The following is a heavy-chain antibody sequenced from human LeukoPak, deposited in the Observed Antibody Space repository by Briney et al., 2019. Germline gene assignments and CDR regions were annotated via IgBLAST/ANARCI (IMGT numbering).Heavy chain of an antibody. CDR1: GYTFTGYY. Sequence: GASVKVSCKASGYTFTGYYIYWVRQAPGQGLEWMGRINPNSGGTDYAQNFQGRVTMTRDTSISTAYMGLSRLRSDDTAVYYCARGYCSGGTCYLVENWLDPWGQGTLVTVSS. J-gene: IGHJ5*02. CDR2: INPNSGGT. V-gene: IGHV1-2*06. D-gene: IGHD2-15*01. CDR3: ARGYCSGGTCYLVENWLDP.